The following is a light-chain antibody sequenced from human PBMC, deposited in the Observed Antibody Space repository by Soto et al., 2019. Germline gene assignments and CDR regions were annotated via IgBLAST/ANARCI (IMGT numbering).Light chain of an antibody. V-gene: IGKV1-39*01. J-gene: IGKJ4*01. CDR1: QSISSY. CDR3: QQSYGTPLT. Sequence: DIQMTQSPSSLSASVGDRVTITCRASQSISSYLNWYQQKPGKAPKLLIYAASSLQSGVPSRFSGSGSGTDFTLTISGLQREDIATYYCQQSYGTPLTFGGGTKVEIK. CDR2: AAS.